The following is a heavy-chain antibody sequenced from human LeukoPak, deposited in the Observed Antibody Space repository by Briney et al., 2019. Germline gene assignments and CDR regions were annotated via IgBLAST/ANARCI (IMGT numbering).Heavy chain of an antibody. V-gene: IGHV4-59*12. J-gene: IGHJ4*02. CDR1: GGSISSYY. Sequence: PSETLSLTCTVSGGSISSYYWSWIRQPPGKGLEWIGYIYYSGSTYYNPSLKSRVTISVDTSKNQFSLKLSSVTAADTAVYYCARGPKYDFWSGYYRVRKYYFDYWGQGTLVTVSS. D-gene: IGHD3-3*01. CDR3: ARGPKYDFWSGYYRVRKYYFDY. CDR2: IYYSGST.